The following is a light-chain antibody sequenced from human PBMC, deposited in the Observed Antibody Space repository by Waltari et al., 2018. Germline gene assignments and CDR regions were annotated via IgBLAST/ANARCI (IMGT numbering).Light chain of an antibody. CDR1: QSVGRS. J-gene: IGKJ1*01. V-gene: IGKV3-20*01. CDR2: GAS. Sequence: EIVLTQSPGTLSLSPGDGATLSCRTSQSVGRSLAWYQQKRGQAPRLLIDGASSRATGIPDRFSGSGSGTDFSLTISRLEPEDFAVYYCQHYVTLPVTFGQGTKVEIK. CDR3: QHYVTLPVT.